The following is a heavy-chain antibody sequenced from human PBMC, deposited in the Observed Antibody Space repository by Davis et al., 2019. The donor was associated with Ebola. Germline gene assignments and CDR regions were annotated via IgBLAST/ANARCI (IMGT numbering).Heavy chain of an antibody. D-gene: IGHD3-3*01. Sequence: SETLSLTCTVSGGSTLSYYWTWIRQPPGKALEWIGYVSHRGDSKYNPSLTSRVTMSVDTSKSQFSLNLNSVTAADTAVYYCARDPGSVYYAYNWFDRWGPGIQVIVSS. V-gene: IGHV4-59*01. CDR2: VSHRGDS. CDR3: ARDPGSVYYAYNWFDR. J-gene: IGHJ5*02. CDR1: GGSTLSYY.